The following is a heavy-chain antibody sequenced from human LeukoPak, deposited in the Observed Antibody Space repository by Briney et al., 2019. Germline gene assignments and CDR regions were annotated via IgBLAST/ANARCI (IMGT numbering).Heavy chain of an antibody. D-gene: IGHD1-26*01. CDR3: AKGTYSAPYAFDI. CDR1: GFTFSSYG. V-gene: IGHV3-30*18. J-gene: IGHJ3*02. CDR2: ISYDGSNK. Sequence: GGSLRFSCATSGFTFSSYGMHWVRQAPGKGLEWVAVISYDGSNKYYADSVKGRFTISRDNSKNTLYLQMNSLRAEDTAVYYCAKGTYSAPYAFDIWGQGTMVTVSS.